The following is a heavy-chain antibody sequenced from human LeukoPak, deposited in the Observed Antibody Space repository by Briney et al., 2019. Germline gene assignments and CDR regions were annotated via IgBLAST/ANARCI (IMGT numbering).Heavy chain of an antibody. Sequence: GESLKISCKTSGYSFNTYWIAWVRPMPGKGLEWMGIIYPDDSVARYSPSFQGQVTISVDKSISTAYLQWSSLKASDTAMYYCARHEGSSPPLYYWGQGTLVTVSS. CDR1: GYSFNTYW. J-gene: IGHJ4*02. CDR3: ARHEGSSPPLYY. V-gene: IGHV5-51*01. D-gene: IGHD2-15*01. CDR2: IYPDDSVA.